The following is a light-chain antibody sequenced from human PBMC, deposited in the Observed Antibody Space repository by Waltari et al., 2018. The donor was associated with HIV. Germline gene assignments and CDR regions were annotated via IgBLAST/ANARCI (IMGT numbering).Light chain of an antibody. CDR1: QSINSW. CDR2: KAS. V-gene: IGKV1-5*03. J-gene: IGKJ2*01. Sequence: DIQMTQSPSTVSASIGDRVTIPCRASQSINSWVAWYQQKPGKAPKLLIYKASSLESGVPSRFGAYGSGTEFTLTISSLQPDDFATYYCQQYSRLYTFGQGTKLEI. CDR3: QQYSRLYT.